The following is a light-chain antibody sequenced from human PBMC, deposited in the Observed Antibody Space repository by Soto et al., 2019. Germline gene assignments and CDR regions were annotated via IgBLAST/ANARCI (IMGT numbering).Light chain of an antibody. CDR3: SSYAGSNNPHV. Sequence: QSALTQPPSASGSPGQSVTISCTGTSRDVGGYNYVSWYQQHPGKAPKLMIYEVSKRPSGVPDRFSGSKSGNTASLTVSGLQAEDEADYYCSSYAGSNNPHVFGTGTKLTVL. J-gene: IGLJ1*01. V-gene: IGLV2-8*01. CDR2: EVS. CDR1: SRDVGGYNY.